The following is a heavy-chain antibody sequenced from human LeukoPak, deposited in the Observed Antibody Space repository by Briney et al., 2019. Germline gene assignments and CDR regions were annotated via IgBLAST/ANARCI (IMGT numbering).Heavy chain of an antibody. CDR3: ARITVTSRGYYYGMDV. CDR1: GFTFSSYN. Sequence: GGSLRLSCAASGFTFSSYNMNWVRQAPGKGLEWVSSISGSSSYIYYTDSVKGRFTISRDNAKNSLYLQMNSLRAGDTAVYYCARITVTSRGYYYGMDVWGQGTTVTVSS. CDR2: ISGSSSYI. D-gene: IGHD4-17*01. V-gene: IGHV3-21*01. J-gene: IGHJ6*02.